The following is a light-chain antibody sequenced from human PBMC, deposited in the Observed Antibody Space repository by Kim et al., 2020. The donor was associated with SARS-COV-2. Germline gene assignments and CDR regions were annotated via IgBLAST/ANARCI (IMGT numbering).Light chain of an antibody. CDR1: SREVGGYNF. Sequence: SVTISCTGTSREVGGYNFVSWYQQHPGKAPKVMIYDVSKRPSGVPDRFSGSKSGNTASLTISGLQAEDDADYYCCSYAGSYTHWIFGGGTQLTVL. J-gene: IGLJ3*02. CDR2: DVS. V-gene: IGLV2-11*03. CDR3: CSYAGSYTHWI.